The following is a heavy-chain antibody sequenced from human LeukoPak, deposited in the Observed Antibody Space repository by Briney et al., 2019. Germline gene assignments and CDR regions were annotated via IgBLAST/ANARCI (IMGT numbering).Heavy chain of an antibody. Sequence: SETLSLTCAVYGGSFSGYYWSWIRQPPGKGLEWIGEINHSGSTNYNPSLKSRVTISVDTSKNQFSLKLSSVTAADTAVYYCARGRKNTIFGVVSPFEYWGQGALVTVSS. CDR3: ARGRKNTIFGVVSPFEY. D-gene: IGHD3-3*01. V-gene: IGHV4-34*01. CDR1: GGSFSGYY. J-gene: IGHJ4*02. CDR2: INHSGST.